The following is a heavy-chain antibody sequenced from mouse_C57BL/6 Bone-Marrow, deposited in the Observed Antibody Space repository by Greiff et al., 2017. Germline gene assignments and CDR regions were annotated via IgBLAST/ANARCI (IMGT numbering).Heavy chain of an antibody. Sequence: QVQLQQPGAELVKPGASVKLSCKASGYTFTSYWMHWVKQRPGQGLEWIGMIHPNSGSTNYNEKFKSKATLTVDKSSSTAYMQLSSLTSEDSAVYYCARFPLRRDYFDDWGQGTTLTVSS. J-gene: IGHJ2*01. CDR3: ARFPLRRDYFDD. CDR2: IHPNSGST. V-gene: IGHV1-64*01. CDR1: GYTFTSYW.